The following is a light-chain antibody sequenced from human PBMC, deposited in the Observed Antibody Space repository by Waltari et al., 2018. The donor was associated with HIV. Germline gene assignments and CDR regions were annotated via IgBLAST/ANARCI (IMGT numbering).Light chain of an antibody. CDR3: SSYAPTNNFYVL. CDR1: SSDIGGYNY. J-gene: IGLJ2*01. CDR2: EVT. Sequence: QSALTQPPSASGSPGQSVTISCTGTSSDIGGYNYVSWYQQHPGKAPKLIMTEVTKRPSGVPDRFSGSNSDNTASLTVSGLQAEDEAHYYCSSYAPTNNFYVLFGGGTALTVL. V-gene: IGLV2-8*01.